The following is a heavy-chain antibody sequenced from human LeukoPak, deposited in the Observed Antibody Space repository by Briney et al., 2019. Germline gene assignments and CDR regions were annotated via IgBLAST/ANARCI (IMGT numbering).Heavy chain of an antibody. J-gene: IGHJ4*02. CDR2: ISGSGGST. Sequence: PGGSLRLSCAASGFTFSSYAMSWVRQAPGKGLEWVPAISGSGGSTYYADSVKGWFTISRDNPKNTLYLQMNSLRAEDTAVYYCAKGGYCSSTSCYIPHQFDYWGQGTLVTVSS. D-gene: IGHD2-2*02. V-gene: IGHV3-23*01. CDR1: GFTFSSYA. CDR3: AKGGYCSSTSCYIPHQFDY.